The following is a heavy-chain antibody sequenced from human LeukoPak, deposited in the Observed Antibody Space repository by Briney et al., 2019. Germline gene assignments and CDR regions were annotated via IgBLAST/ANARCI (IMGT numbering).Heavy chain of an antibody. CDR1: GYTFTSYY. CDR2: INPSGGST. Sequence: ASVKVSCKASGYTFTSYYMHWVRQAPGQGLEWMGIINPSGGSTSYAQKFQGRVTMTRDTSTSTVYMELSSLRSEDTAVYYCARDRYSSSWYLTNFDYWGQGTLVTVSS. V-gene: IGHV1-46*01. D-gene: IGHD6-13*01. J-gene: IGHJ4*02. CDR3: ARDRYSSSWYLTNFDY.